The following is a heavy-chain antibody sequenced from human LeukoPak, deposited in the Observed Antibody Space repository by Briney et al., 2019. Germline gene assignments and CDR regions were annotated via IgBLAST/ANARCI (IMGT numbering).Heavy chain of an antibody. CDR1: GGSISSYY. CDR2: IYYSGST. Sequence: PSETLSLTCTVSGGSISSYYWSWIRQPPGKGLEWIGYIYYSGSTNYNPSLKSRVTISVDTSKNQFSLKLSSVTAADTAVYYCARESPIFGVVIFPSRGQGTLVTVSS. J-gene: IGHJ4*02. D-gene: IGHD3-3*01. V-gene: IGHV4-59*12. CDR3: ARESPIFGVVIFPS.